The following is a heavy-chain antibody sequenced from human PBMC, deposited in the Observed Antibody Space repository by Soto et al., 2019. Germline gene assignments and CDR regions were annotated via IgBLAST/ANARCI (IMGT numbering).Heavy chain of an antibody. CDR2: VIPVLTTT. V-gene: IGHV1-69*08. CDR3: ARRRYCGYDCYHKHYYGMDV. J-gene: IGHJ6*02. Sequence: QVQLVQSGAEVKKPGSSVRVSCRSSGDTFSSYIVNWLRLAPGRGLEWMGRVIPVLTTTDYAQNFRGRVTISADRSTNTVYLDLSSLRSDDTAVYYCARRRYCGYDCYHKHYYGMDVWGQGFLVTVAS. D-gene: IGHD2-21*02. CDR1: GDTFSSYI.